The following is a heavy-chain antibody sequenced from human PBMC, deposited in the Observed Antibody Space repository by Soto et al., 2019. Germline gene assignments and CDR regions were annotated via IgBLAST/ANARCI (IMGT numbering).Heavy chain of an antibody. CDR3: AKSYYYGSGSYYIDY. Sequence: GGSLRLSCAASGFTFSSYGMHWVRQAPGKGLEWVAVISYDGSNKYYADSVKGRFTISRDNSKNTLYLQMNSLRAEDTAVYYCAKSYYYGSGSYYIDYWGQRTLVTVSS. J-gene: IGHJ4*02. CDR1: GFTFSSYG. CDR2: ISYDGSNK. V-gene: IGHV3-30*18. D-gene: IGHD3-10*01.